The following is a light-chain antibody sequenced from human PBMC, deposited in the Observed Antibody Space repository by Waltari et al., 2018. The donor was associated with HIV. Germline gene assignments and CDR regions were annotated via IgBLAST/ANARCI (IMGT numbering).Light chain of an antibody. Sequence: QSALTQPRSVSGSPGQSVTISCTGTSSEVGAYKFVSWYQQHPGKAPKLLIYDVTTRPSGVPDRFSGSKSGNSASLIISGLQAGDEAHYFCCSYAGNYAWVFGGGTKLTVL. J-gene: IGLJ3*02. CDR3: CSYAGNYAWV. CDR2: DVT. V-gene: IGLV2-11*01. CDR1: SSEVGAYKF.